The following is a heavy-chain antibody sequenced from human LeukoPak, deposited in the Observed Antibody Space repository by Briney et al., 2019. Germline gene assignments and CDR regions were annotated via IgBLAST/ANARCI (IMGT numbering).Heavy chain of an antibody. Sequence: PSQTLSLTCTVSGGSISSGDYYWSWIRQPPGKGLEWIGYIYYSGSTYYNPSLKSRVTISVDTSKNQFSLKLSSVTAADTAVYYCARASLGYSYGQGAFDIWGQGTMVTVSS. D-gene: IGHD5-18*01. V-gene: IGHV4-30-4*01. CDR3: ARASLGYSYGQGAFDI. CDR2: IYYSGST. J-gene: IGHJ3*02. CDR1: GGSISSGDYY.